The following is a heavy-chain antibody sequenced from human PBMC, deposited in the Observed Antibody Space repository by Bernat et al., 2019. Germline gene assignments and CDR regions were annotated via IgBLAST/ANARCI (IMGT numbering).Heavy chain of an antibody. CDR2: ISGSGGST. Sequence: EVQLLESGGGLVQPGGSLRLSCAASGFTFSSYAMSWVRQAPGKGLEWVSAISGSGGSTYYADSVKGRFTISRDNSKNTLYLQMNSLRVEDTAVYYCAKKSLRVQGYFQHWGQGTLVTVSS. V-gene: IGHV3-23*01. CDR1: GFTFSSYA. J-gene: IGHJ1*01. CDR3: AKKSLRVQGYFQH.